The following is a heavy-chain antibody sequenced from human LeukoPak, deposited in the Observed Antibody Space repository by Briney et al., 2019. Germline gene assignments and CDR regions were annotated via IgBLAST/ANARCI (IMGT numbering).Heavy chain of an antibody. CDR2: IYYSGST. CDR3: ARVSPSGYFDY. Sequence: SETLSLTCTVSGGSISSYYWSWIRQPPGKGLEWIGYIYYSGSTNYNPSLKSRVTILVDTSKNQFSLKLSSVTAADTAVYYCARVSPSGYFDYWGQGTLVTVSS. J-gene: IGHJ4*02. CDR1: GGSISSYY. V-gene: IGHV4-59*01.